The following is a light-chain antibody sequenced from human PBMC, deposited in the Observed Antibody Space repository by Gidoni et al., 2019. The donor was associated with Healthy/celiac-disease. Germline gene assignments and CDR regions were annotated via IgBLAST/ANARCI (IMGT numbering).Light chain of an antibody. CDR2: LGS. CDR1: QSLLHSNGYNY. Sequence: DSVMTQSPLSLPVTPGEPASISCRSSQSLLHSNGYNYLDWYLQKPGQSPQLLIYLGSNRASGVPDRFSGSGSGTDFTLKISRVEAEDVGVYYCMQALHTPLTFGQGTRLEIK. CDR3: MQALHTPLT. J-gene: IGKJ5*01. V-gene: IGKV2-28*01.